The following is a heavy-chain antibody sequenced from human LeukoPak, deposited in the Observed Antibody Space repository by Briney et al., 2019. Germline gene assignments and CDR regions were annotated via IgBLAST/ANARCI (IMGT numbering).Heavy chain of an antibody. V-gene: IGHV1-18*01. Sequence: ASVTVSCKASGYTFTSYGISWVRQAPGQGLEWMGWSSAYNGNTHYAQKLQGRVTMTIDTSTSTAYMELRSLRSDDTAVYYCGRVVSPLARGVEGRYWFDPWGQGTVVTVSS. J-gene: IGHJ5*02. CDR2: SSAYNGNT. CDR3: GRVVSPLARGVEGRYWFDP. D-gene: IGHD3-10*01. CDR1: GYTFTSYG.